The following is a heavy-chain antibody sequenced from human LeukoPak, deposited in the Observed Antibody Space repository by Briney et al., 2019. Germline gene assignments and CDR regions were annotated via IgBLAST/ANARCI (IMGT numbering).Heavy chain of an antibody. Sequence: SETLSLTCAVSRVSVSSYHWSWIRQPAGKRLEWLGRIHAGGTTNYNPSLDSRVTMSVDTSKNQFSLELRSVTAADTAVYYCARDGLYSYGYSYFDFWGQGTLVTVSS. V-gene: IGHV4-4*07. D-gene: IGHD5-18*01. CDR1: RVSVSSYH. J-gene: IGHJ4*02. CDR3: ARDGLYSYGYSYFDF. CDR2: IHAGGTT.